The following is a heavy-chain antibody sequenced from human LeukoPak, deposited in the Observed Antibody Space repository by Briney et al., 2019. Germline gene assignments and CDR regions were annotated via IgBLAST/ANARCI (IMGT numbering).Heavy chain of an antibody. CDR1: GGLIASPSNY. CDR2: MYYGGST. CDR3: ARVLRVAAMPYYFDY. V-gene: IGHV4-39*07. D-gene: IGHD2-2*01. J-gene: IGHJ4*02. Sequence: PSETLSLTCTVSGGLIASPSNYWGWIRQPPGKGLEWIGSMYYGGSTYYNPSLKSRVTISVDTSKNQFSLKLSSVTAADTAVYYCARVLRVAAMPYYFDYWGQGTLVTVS.